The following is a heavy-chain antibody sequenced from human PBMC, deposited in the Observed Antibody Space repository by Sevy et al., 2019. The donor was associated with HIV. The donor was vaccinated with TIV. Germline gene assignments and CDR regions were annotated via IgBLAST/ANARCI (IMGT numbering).Heavy chain of an antibody. CDR1: GFTFSSYA. CDR3: AKDRSPQVATGGWDYFDY. J-gene: IGHJ4*02. D-gene: IGHD5-12*01. CDR2: ISGSGGST. V-gene: IGHV3-23*01. Sequence: GGSLRLSCAASGFTFSSYAMSWDRQAPGKGLEWVSAISGSGGSTYYAHSVKGRFTISRDNSKNTLYLQMNSLRAEDTAVYYCAKDRSPQVATGGWDYFDYWGQGTLVTVSS.